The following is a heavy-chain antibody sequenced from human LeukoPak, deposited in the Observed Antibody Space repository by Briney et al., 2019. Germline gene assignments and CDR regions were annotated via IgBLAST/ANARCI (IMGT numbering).Heavy chain of an antibody. V-gene: IGHV1-69*06. CDR2: IIPIFGTA. D-gene: IGHD3-22*01. CDR1: LGTFSSYA. Sequence: SSVTVSCQASLGTFSSYAISWVRQAPGHPLEWMGGIIPIFGTANYAQKFQGRVTITADKSTSTAYMELSSLRSEDTALYYCARFHDILDAFDIWGQGTMVTVSS. CDR3: ARFHDILDAFDI. J-gene: IGHJ3*02.